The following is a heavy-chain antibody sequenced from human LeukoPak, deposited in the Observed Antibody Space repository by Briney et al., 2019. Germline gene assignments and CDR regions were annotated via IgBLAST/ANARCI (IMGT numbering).Heavy chain of an antibody. CDR3: AREASGDGYNCAFDI. V-gene: IGHV1-69*13. CDR1: GGTFSSYA. Sequence: GASVKVSCKASGGTFSSYAISWVRQAPGQGLEWMGGIIPIFGTANYAQKFQGRVTITADESTSTAYMELSSLRSEDTAVYYCAREASGDGYNCAFDIWGQGTMVTVSS. J-gene: IGHJ3*02. D-gene: IGHD5-24*01. CDR2: IIPIFGTA.